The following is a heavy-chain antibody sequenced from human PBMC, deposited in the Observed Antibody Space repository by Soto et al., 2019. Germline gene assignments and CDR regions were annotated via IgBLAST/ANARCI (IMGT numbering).Heavy chain of an antibody. V-gene: IGHV1-18*01. Sequence: GASLKVSCKASGYTFTSYGISWVLQAPGQGLEWMGWISAYNGNTNYAQKLQGRVTMTTDTSTSTAYMELRSLRSDDTAVYYCARTYYYDSSGYYPGDYWGQGTLVTVSS. CDR1: GYTFTSYG. D-gene: IGHD3-22*01. J-gene: IGHJ4*02. CDR3: ARTYYYDSSGYYPGDY. CDR2: ISAYNGNT.